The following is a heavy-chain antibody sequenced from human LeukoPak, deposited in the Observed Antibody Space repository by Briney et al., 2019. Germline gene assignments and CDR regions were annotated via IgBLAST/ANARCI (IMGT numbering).Heavy chain of an antibody. J-gene: IGHJ4*02. D-gene: IGHD3-22*01. CDR2: IYYSGST. Sequence: PSETLSLTCTVSGGSISSGDYYWSWIRQPPGKGLEWIGYIYYSGSTYYNPSLKSRVTISVDTSKNQFSLKLSSVTAADTAVYYCARDRKYYDSSGYYLHYFDYWGQGTLVTVSS. CDR1: GGSISSGDYY. V-gene: IGHV4-30-4*01. CDR3: ARDRKYYDSSGYYLHYFDY.